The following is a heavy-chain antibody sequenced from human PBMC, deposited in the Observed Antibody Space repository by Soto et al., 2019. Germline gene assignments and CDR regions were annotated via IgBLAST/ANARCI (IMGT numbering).Heavy chain of an antibody. D-gene: IGHD3-10*01. Sequence: QVQRVQSGAEVKKPGSSVKVSCKASGGTFSSYAISWVRQAPGQGLEWMGGIIPIFGTANYAQKFQGRVTITADESTSTVYMDVSSLRSEDMAVYYYSRFPGPGSMALLGWGQGTLVTVSS. CDR3: SRFPGPGSMALLG. CDR2: IIPIFGTA. CDR1: GGTFSSYA. J-gene: IGHJ4*02. V-gene: IGHV1-69*12.